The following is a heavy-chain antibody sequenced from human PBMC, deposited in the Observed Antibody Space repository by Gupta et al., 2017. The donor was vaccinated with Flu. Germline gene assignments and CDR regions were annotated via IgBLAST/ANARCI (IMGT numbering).Heavy chain of an antibody. CDR3: ATEGIGQMAGRGTRDY. CDR1: GYTFTNYG. V-gene: IGHV1-18*01. D-gene: IGHD6-19*01. Sequence: QIHLVQSGAEVKKPGASVKVSCKASGYTFTNYGINWVRQAPGQGPEWMGWISAYNGNTNHPQKFQGRVTLTTDAPTSTAYMEMRSLTSDDTAMYYCATEGIGQMAGRGTRDYWGQGTLVTVSS. J-gene: IGHJ4*02. CDR2: ISAYNGNT.